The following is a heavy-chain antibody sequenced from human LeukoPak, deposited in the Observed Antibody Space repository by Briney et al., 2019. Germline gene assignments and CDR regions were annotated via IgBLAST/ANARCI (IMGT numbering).Heavy chain of an antibody. CDR1: GFTFSSHS. CDR2: ISSSGSTI. J-gene: IGHJ6*04. Sequence: GGSLRLSCAASGFTFSSHSMNWVRQAPGKGLEWVSYISSSGSTIYYADSVKGRFTISRDNAKNSLYLQMNSLRAEDTAVYYCARALSYYYGSGWDVWGKGTTVTISS. CDR3: ARALSYYYGSGWDV. D-gene: IGHD3-10*01. V-gene: IGHV3-48*04.